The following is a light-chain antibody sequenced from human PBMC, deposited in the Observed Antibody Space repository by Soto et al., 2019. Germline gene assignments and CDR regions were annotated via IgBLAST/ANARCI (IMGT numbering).Light chain of an antibody. Sequence: YDLTQPPSVSVAPGQTARITCGGNDIARKTVHWYQQKPGQAPVLVVYDDDERPSGIPERFSGSNSGNTATLTISRVEAGDEADYYCQVWDISSDHHVFGTGTKVTVL. V-gene: IGLV3-21*02. CDR1: DIARKT. J-gene: IGLJ1*01. CDR3: QVWDISSDHHV. CDR2: DDD.